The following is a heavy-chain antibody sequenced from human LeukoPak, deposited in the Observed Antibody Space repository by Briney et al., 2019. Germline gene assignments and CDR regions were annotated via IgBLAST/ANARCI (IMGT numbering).Heavy chain of an antibody. V-gene: IGHV3-30*02. CDR1: GFTFSSYG. CDR3: AKDLGIVVTIVDY. J-gene: IGHJ4*02. CDR2: IRYDGSNK. Sequence: GGSLRLSCAASGFTFSSYGMHWVRQAPGKGLEWVAFIRYDGSNKYYADSVKGRFTISRDNSKNTLYLQMNSLTAEDTAVYYCAKDLGIVVTIVDYWGQGTLVTVSS. D-gene: IGHD5-12*01.